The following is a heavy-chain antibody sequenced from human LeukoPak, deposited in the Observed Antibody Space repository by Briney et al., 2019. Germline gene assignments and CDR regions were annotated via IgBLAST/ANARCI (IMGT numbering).Heavy chain of an antibody. V-gene: IGHV4-34*01. CDR2: INHSGST. CDR3: ARAAYTIDY. J-gene: IGHJ4*02. CDR1: GGSFGGYY. D-gene: IGHD4-11*01. Sequence: SETLSLTCAVYGGSFGGYYWSWIRQPPGKGLEWIGEINHSGSTNYNPSLKSRVTISVDTSKNQFSLKLSSVTAADTAVYYCARAAYTIDYWGQGTLVTVSS.